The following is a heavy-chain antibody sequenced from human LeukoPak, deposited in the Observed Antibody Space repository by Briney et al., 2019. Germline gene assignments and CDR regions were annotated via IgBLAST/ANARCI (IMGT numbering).Heavy chain of an antibody. CDR1: GGSFSGYY. V-gene: IGHV4-34*01. CDR3: ARRPYCSGGSCYSFGWFDP. J-gene: IGHJ5*02. Sequence: PSETLSLTCAVYGGSFSGYYWSWIRQPPGKGLEWIGEINHSGSTNYNPSLKSRVTISVDTSKNQFSLKLSSVTAADTAVYYCARRPYCSGGSCYSFGWFDPWGQGTLVTVSS. CDR2: INHSGST. D-gene: IGHD2-15*01.